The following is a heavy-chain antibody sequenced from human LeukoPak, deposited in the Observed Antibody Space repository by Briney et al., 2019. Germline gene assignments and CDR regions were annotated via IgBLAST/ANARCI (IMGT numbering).Heavy chain of an antibody. CDR2: IYYSGST. CDR1: GGSIRSSSYY. V-gene: IGHV4-39*01. Sequence: SETLSLTCTVSGGSIRSSSYYWGWIRQPPGKGLEWIGSIYYSGSTYYNPSLKSRVTISVDTSKNQFSLKLSSVTAADTAVYYCAILPNYYGSGLGRAFDIWGQGTMVTVSS. J-gene: IGHJ3*02. CDR3: AILPNYYGSGLGRAFDI. D-gene: IGHD3-10*01.